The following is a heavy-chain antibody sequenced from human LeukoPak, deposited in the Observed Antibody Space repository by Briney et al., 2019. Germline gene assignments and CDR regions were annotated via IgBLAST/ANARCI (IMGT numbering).Heavy chain of an antibody. CDR1: GGSISSSGYC. CDR3: ARLTAARPNYYYYYMDV. Sequence: SETLSLTCTVSGGSISSSGYCWGWIRQPPGKGLEWIGSIDYSGNTNYNPSLKSRVTISIDTSKNQFSLKLSSVTAADTAVYYCARLTAARPNYYYYYMDVWGKGTTVTVSS. J-gene: IGHJ6*03. CDR2: IDYSGNT. D-gene: IGHD6-6*01. V-gene: IGHV4-39*07.